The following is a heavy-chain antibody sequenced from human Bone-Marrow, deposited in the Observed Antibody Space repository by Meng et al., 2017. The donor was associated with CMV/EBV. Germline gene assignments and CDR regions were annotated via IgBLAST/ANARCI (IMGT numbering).Heavy chain of an antibody. J-gene: IGHJ5*02. CDR3: AREYYYDSSAFDP. CDR1: GGSISSYY. CDR2: IYYSGST. Sequence: GSLRLSCTVSGGSISSYYWSWIRHPPGKGLEWIGYIYYSGSTNYNPSLKSRVTISVDTSKNQFSLKLSSVTAADTAVYYCAREYYYDSSAFDPWGQGTLVTVSA. D-gene: IGHD3-22*01. V-gene: IGHV4-59*01.